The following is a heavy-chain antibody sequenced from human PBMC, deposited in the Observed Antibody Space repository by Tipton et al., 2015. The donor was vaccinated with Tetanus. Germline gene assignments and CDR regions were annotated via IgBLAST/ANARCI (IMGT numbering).Heavy chain of an antibody. CDR1: GGTFSSYA. D-gene: IGHD3-22*01. Sequence: QSGPEVKKPGSSVKVSCKASGGTFSSYAISWVRQAPGQGLEWMGGIIPIFGTANYAQKFQGRVTITADESTSTAYMELSSLRSEDTAVYYCARHHYYDSSGYPSYVYWVQGTLVTVSS. CDR2: IIPIFGTA. V-gene: IGHV1-69*01. J-gene: IGHJ4*02. CDR3: ARHHYYDSSGYPSYVY.